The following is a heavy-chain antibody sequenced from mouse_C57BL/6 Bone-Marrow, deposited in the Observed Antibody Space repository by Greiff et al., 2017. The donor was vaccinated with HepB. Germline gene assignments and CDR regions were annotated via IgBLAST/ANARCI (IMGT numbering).Heavy chain of an antibody. CDR1: GYTFTDYY. Sequence: EVQLQQSGPELVKPGASVKISCKASGYTFTDYYMNWVKQSHGKSLEWIGDINPNNGGTSYNQKLKGKATLTVDKSSSTAYMELRSLTSEDSAVYYCAREDYDVGGTWFAYWGQGTLVTVSA. D-gene: IGHD2-4*01. J-gene: IGHJ3*01. V-gene: IGHV1-26*01. CDR2: INPNNGGT. CDR3: AREDYDVGGTWFAY.